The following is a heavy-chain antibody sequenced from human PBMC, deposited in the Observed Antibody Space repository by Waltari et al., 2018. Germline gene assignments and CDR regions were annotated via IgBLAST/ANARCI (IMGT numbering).Heavy chain of an antibody. J-gene: IGHJ3*02. V-gene: IGHV3-23*03. Sequence: EVQLLESGGGLVQPGGSLRLSCAASGFTFSSHPMSWVRRAPGKGLGWVSQFYSGASGTDYADSVKGRFTISRDNSMNTLYLQMNSLRAEDTAVYYCAKDLVSYAFDIWGQGTMVTVSS. CDR1: GFTFSSHP. CDR2: FYSGASGT. D-gene: IGHD3-9*01. CDR3: AKDLVSYAFDI.